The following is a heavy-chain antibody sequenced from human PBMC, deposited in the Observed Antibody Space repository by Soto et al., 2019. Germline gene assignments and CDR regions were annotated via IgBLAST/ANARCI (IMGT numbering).Heavy chain of an antibody. CDR1: GDSISSGRYH. D-gene: IGHD3-3*01. CDR2: IHYTGNT. J-gene: IGHJ4*02. CDR3: ASADAFGVVTPFMAY. V-gene: IGHV4-39*01. Sequence: QLQLQESGPGLVKPSETLSLICTVSGDSISSGRYHWGWSRQPPGKGLEFIATIHYTGNTHYNPPLRSRVTLFVCTSKSQFSLRLSSVTAADTAVYYCASADAFGVVTPFMAYWGQGTVVNVSS.